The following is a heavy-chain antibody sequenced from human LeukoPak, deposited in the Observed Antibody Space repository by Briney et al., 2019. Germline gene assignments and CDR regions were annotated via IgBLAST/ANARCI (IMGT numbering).Heavy chain of an antibody. V-gene: IGHV4-34*01. CDR3: ARARPIFDWLMKPVGGEYFQH. CDR2: INHSGST. D-gene: IGHD3-9*01. CDR1: GGSFSGYY. Sequence: PSETLSLTCAVYGGSFSGYYWSWIRQPPGKGLEWIGEINHSGSTNYNPSLKSRVTISVDTSKNQFSLKLSSVTAADTAVYYCARARPIFDWLMKPVGGEYFQHWGQGTLVTVSS. J-gene: IGHJ1*01.